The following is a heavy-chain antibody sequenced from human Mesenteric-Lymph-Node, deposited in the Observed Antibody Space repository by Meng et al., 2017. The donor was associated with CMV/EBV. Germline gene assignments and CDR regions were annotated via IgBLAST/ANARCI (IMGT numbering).Heavy chain of an antibody. J-gene: IGHJ6*02. Sequence: GESLKISCAASGFTFSISNMNWVRQAPGKGLEWVSAISGSGGSTYYADSVKGRFTISRDNSKNTLYLQMNSLRAEDTAVYYCAKSVVPAATAYYYYGMDVWGQGTTVTVSS. CDR1: GFTFSISN. CDR2: ISGSGGST. D-gene: IGHD2-2*01. V-gene: IGHV3-23*01. CDR3: AKSVVPAATAYYYYGMDV.